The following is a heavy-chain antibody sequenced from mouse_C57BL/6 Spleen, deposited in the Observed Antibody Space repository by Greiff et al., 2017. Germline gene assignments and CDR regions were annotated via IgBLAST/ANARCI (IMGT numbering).Heavy chain of an antibody. CDR2: IDPANGNT. Sequence: VQLQQSVAELVRPGASVKLSCTASGFNIKNTYMHWVKQRPEQGLEWIGSIDPANGNTNYAAKFQGKATITADTSSNTAYLQLSSLTSEDTAIXYCAFYCSCSKFAVWGTGTLVTVSA. D-gene: IGHD1-1*01. J-gene: IGHJ3*01. CDR1: GFNIKNTY. V-gene: IGHV14-3*01. CDR3: AFYCSCSKFAV.